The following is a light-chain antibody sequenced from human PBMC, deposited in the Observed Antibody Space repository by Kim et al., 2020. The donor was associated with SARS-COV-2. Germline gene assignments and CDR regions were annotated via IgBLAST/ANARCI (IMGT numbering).Light chain of an antibody. Sequence: AFVDSGTITSRASQGVSSWLSWYQQKPGKAPTLLIYDASTLQSGVPSRFSGSRSATDFTLTISSLQPEDFATNYCQQANSFPPPTFGGGTKVDIK. CDR1: QGVSSW. V-gene: IGKV1-12*01. CDR2: DAS. J-gene: IGKJ4*02. CDR3: QQANSFPPPT.